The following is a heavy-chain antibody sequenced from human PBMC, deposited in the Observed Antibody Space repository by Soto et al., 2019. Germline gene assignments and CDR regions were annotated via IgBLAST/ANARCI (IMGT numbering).Heavy chain of an antibody. V-gene: IGHV5-51*01. CDR2: IYPGDSDT. J-gene: IGHJ4*02. Sequence: PGESLKISCKGSGYSFTSYWIGWVRQMPGKGLEWMGIIYPGDSDTRYSPSFQGQVTISADKSISTAYLQWSSLKASDTAMYYCASTPRRGLLWLGELHYWGQGTLVTVSS. CDR3: ASTPRRGLLWLGELHY. CDR1: GYSFTSYW. D-gene: IGHD3-10*01.